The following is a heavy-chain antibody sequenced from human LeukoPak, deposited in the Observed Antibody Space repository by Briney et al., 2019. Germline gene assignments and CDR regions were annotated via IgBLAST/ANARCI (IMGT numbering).Heavy chain of an antibody. Sequence: GGSQRLSCAASGFTFSSYAMSWVRQAPGKGLQWVSVISGSGDSTYYADSVKGRVTISRDNSKNTLYLQMSSLRAEDTAVYYCAKVVGTGTTPTDYWGQRALVTVSS. CDR3: AKVVGTGTTPTDY. D-gene: IGHD1-1*01. V-gene: IGHV3-23*01. CDR1: GFTFSSYA. J-gene: IGHJ4*02. CDR2: ISGSGDST.